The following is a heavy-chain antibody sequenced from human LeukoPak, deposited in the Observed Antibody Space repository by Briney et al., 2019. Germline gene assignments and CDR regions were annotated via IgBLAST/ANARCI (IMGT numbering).Heavy chain of an antibody. D-gene: IGHD2-15*01. Sequence: GGSLTLLCAASGFTFSNHAMSWVRQAPGKGLQWVSVISGSGRTTEYADSVKGRSTISRDNSKNTLSLQMNSLRVEDTAIYYCAKNVVVQRYFDYWGQGTLITVSS. V-gene: IGHV3-23*01. CDR3: AKNVVVQRYFDY. J-gene: IGHJ4*02. CDR2: ISGSGRTT. CDR1: GFTFSNHA.